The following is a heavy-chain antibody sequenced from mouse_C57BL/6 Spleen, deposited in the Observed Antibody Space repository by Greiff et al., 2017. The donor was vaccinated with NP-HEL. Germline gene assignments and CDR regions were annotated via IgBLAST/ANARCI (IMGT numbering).Heavy chain of an antibody. V-gene: IGHV1-15*01. CDR3: TRSDYYGSFAY. CDR1: GYTFTDYD. Sequence: QVQLQQSGAELVRPGASVTLSCKASGYTFTDYDMHWVKQTPVHGLEWIGAIDPETGGTAYNQKFKGKAILTADKSSSTAYMELRSLTSEDSAVFFCTRSDYYGSFAYGGKGILVTVSA. J-gene: IGHJ3*01. D-gene: IGHD1-1*01. CDR2: IDPETGGT.